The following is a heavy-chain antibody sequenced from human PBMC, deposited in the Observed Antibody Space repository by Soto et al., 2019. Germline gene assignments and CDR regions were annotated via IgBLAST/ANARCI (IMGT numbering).Heavy chain of an antibody. D-gene: IGHD2-2*01. CDR3: ARDCARTSCSVWKL. Sequence: EVQLLESGGGLVQPGESLRLSCAASGFTFSNYAMTWVRQAPGKGLEWVSGITGSSETTYYADSVKGRFTISRDNSKNPVSLQMNGLRAEDSAVYYCARDCARTSCSVWKLWGQGTLVTVSP. V-gene: IGHV3-23*01. CDR1: GFTFSNYA. J-gene: IGHJ4*02. CDR2: ITGSSETT.